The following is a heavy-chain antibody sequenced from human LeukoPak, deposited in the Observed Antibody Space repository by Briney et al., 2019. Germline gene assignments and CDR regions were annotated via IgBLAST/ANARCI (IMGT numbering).Heavy chain of an antibody. D-gene: IGHD2-2*01. J-gene: IGHJ4*02. CDR2: IRYDGSNK. V-gene: IGHV3-30*02. Sequence: GGSLRLSCAASGFTFSSYGMHWVRQAPGKGLEWVAFIRYDGSNKYYADSVKGRFTISRDNSKNTLYLQMNSLRAEDTAVYYCAKDRDVVVPAALSDWGQGTLVTVSS. CDR3: AKDRDVVVPAALSD. CDR1: GFTFSSYG.